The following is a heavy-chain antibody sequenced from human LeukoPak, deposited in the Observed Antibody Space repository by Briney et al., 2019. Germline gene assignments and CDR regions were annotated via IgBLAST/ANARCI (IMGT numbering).Heavy chain of an antibody. CDR2: IYYSGST. Sequence: PSETLSLTCTVSGGSISTYYWSWIRQPPGKGLEWIGYIYYSGSTNYNPSLKSRVTISVDTSKNQFSLKLSSVTAADTAVYYCASAYAHDAFDIWGQGTMVTVSS. CDR1: GGSISTYY. CDR3: ASAYAHDAFDI. V-gene: IGHV4-59*01. J-gene: IGHJ3*02.